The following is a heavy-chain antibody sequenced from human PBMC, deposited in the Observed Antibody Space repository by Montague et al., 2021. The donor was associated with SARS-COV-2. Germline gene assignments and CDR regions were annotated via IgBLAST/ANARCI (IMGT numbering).Heavy chain of an antibody. V-gene: IGHV2-70*01. CDR2: IDWDDDK. D-gene: IGHD3-10*01. Sequence: PALVKPTQTLKLTCTFSGFSLSTSGMCVSWIRQPPGKALEWLALIDWDDDKYYSTSLKTRLTISKDTSKNQVVLTMTNMDPVDTATYYCARPYYYGSGGYYTYCFDYWGQGTLVTASS. CDR3: ARPYYYGSGGYYTYCFDY. J-gene: IGHJ4*02. CDR1: GFSLSTSGMC.